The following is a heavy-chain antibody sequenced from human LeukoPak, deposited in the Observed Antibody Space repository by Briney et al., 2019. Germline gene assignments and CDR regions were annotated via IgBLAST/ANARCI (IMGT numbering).Heavy chain of an antibody. D-gene: IGHD1-26*01. CDR1: GFTFSDYA. CDR3: ARVREPLDYYSGLAV. J-gene: IGHJ6*02. V-gene: IGHV3-30-3*01. CDR2: VSYDGSNK. Sequence: GGSLRLSCATSGFTFSDYAMRWVRQAPGKGLQWVAIVSYDGSNKYYADSVQGRFIMSKDNSRNTLFLQMNSLRTDDTAVYYCARVREPLDYYSGLAVWRQGPSVTVSS.